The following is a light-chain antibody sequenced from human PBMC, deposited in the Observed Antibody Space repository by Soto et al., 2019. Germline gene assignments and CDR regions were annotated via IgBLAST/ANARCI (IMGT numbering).Light chain of an antibody. J-gene: IGKJ3*01. CDR1: QDISSY. CDR2: ASS. CDR3: QQSYSTLFT. Sequence: DIQMTQSPSSLSASVGDSVTITCRASQDISSYLNWYQQKPGKAPKLLIYASSTLHSGVPSRFSGSESGTDFTLTISSLQPEDFPTYYGQQSYSTLFTFGPVTKVDFK. V-gene: IGKV1-39*01.